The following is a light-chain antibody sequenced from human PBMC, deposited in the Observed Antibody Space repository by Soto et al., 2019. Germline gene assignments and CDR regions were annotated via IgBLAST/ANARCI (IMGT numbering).Light chain of an antibody. V-gene: IGLV3-1*01. CDR2: QDT. CDR3: QVWDASTVV. Sequence: SYELTQPPSVSVSPGQTASITCFGDDLGNKYTFWYQQKPGQSPVVVISQDTERPSGIPERFSGSNSGNTATLTISGTQAMDEADYYCQVWDASTVVFGGGTKVTVL. J-gene: IGLJ2*01. CDR1: DLGNKY.